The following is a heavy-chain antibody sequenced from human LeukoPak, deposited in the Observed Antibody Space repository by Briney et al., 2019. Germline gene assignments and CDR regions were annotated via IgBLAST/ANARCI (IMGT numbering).Heavy chain of an antibody. CDR1: GFTFSSYW. Sequence: GGSLRLSCAASGFTFSSYWMHWVRQDPGKGLVWVSHIKSDGTSTSYADSVRGRFTISRDNAKNTLYLQMNSPRAEDTAVYYCARAAGLLWFGEYLDYWGQGTLVTVSS. CDR3: ARAAGLLWFGEYLDY. V-gene: IGHV3-74*01. CDR2: IKSDGTST. D-gene: IGHD3-10*01. J-gene: IGHJ4*02.